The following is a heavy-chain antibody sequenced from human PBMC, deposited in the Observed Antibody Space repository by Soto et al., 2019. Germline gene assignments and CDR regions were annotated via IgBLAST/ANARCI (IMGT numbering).Heavy chain of an antibody. CDR3: ARELLRGGQGNWFDP. CDR2: IYYSGST. V-gene: IGHV4-30-4*01. J-gene: IGHJ5*02. CDR1: GGSISSGDYY. Sequence: KASETLSLTCTVSGGSISSGDYYWSWIRQPPGKGLEWIGYIYYSGSTYYNPSLKSRVTISVDTSKNQFSLKLSSVTAADTAVYYCARELLRGGQGNWFDPWGQGTLVTVSS. D-gene: IGHD3-22*01.